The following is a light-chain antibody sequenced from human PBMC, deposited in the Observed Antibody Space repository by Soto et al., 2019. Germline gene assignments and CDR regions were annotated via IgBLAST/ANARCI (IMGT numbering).Light chain of an antibody. CDR3: SSYTTSSTLV. V-gene: IGLV2-14*01. CDR2: EVT. J-gene: IGLJ1*01. Sequence: QSVLTQPASVSGSLGQSITISCTGTSSDVGGYNFVSWYQQHPGKAPKLIFDEVTNRPSNGFSASKSGNTASLTISGLRAEDEADYYCSSYTTSSTLVFGTGTKLTVL. CDR1: SSDVGGYNF.